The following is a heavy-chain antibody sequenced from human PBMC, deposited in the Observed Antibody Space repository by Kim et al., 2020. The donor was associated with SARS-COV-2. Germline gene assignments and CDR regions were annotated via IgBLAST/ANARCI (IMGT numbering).Heavy chain of an antibody. J-gene: IGHJ4*02. V-gene: IGHV3-21*01. CDR2: ITSRSTYI. CDR1: GFTFSNYT. CDR3: VRVPLDSNGYRD. D-gene: IGHD2-8*01. Sequence: GGSLRLSCAASGFTFSNYTMNWVRQAPGKGLEWVSSITSRSTYIYYGDSVKGRFTISRDNAKNSLYLQMNSLRAEDTAVYYCVRVPLDSNGYRDWGQGTLVTVSS.